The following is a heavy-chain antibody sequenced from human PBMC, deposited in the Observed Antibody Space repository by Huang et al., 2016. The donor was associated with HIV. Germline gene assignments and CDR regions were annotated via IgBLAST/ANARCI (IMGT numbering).Heavy chain of an antibody. CDR1: GFDFSSYA. D-gene: IGHD6-13*01. CDR2: ISNDGTNM. V-gene: IGHV3-30-3*01. CDR3: ARGGILGTSWYRPFDY. J-gene: IGHJ4*02. Sequence: QVQLGESGGGVVQPEKSLRLSCAASGFDFSSYAMNWVRQAPGKGPQLVAVISNDGTNMYYSDSVKGRFIISRDNSKNTLYLQMNSLRGEDTAIYYCARGGILGTSWYRPFDYWGQGTLVTVSS.